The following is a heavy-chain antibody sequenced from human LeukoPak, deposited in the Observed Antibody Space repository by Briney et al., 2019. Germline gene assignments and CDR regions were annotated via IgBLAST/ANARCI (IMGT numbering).Heavy chain of an antibody. D-gene: IGHD3-3*01. J-gene: IGHJ6*02. Sequence: PGGSLRLSCAASGFTFSDYYMSWIRQAPGKGLEWVSYISRSGSTIYYADSVKGRFTISRDNAKNSLYLQMNSLRAEDTAVYYCARVSTPKRGVVITNYYYYYGMDVWGQGTTVTVSS. V-gene: IGHV3-11*01. CDR2: ISRSGSTI. CDR3: ARVSTPKRGVVITNYYYYYGMDV. CDR1: GFTFSDYY.